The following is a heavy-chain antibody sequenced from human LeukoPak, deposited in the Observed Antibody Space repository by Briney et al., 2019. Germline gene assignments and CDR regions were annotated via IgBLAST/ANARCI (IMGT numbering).Heavy chain of an antibody. D-gene: IGHD3-9*01. V-gene: IGHV4-59*08. CDR2: IYYSGST. J-gene: IGHJ6*02. CDR3: ARHKGNNNLYYYGMDV. Sequence: SETLSLTCTVSGGSISSYYWSWVRQPPGKGLEWIGYIYYSGSTSYNPSLKSRVTISVDTSKSQFSLKLSSVIAADTAVYYCARHKGNNNLYYYGMDVWGQGTTVTVSS. CDR1: GGSISSYY.